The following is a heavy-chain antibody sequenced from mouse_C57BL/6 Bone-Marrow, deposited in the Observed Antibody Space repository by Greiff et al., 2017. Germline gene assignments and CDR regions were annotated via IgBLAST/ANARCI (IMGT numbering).Heavy chain of an antibody. CDR2: ISGGGGNT. J-gene: IGHJ4*01. D-gene: IGHD1-1*01. CDR1: GFTFSSYT. V-gene: IGHV5-9*01. CDR3: ARRRTYYGYAMDY. Sequence: EVHLVESGGGLVKPGGSLKLSCAASGFTFSSYTMSWVRQTPEKRLECVATISGGGGNTYYPDSVKGRFTISRDNAKNTLYLQMSSLRSEDTALYYCARRRTYYGYAMDYWGQGTSVTVSS.